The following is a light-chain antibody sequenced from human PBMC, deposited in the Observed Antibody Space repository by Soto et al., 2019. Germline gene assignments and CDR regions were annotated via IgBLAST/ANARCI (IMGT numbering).Light chain of an antibody. CDR1: QSISSS. Sequence: DIQMTQSPSSLSASVGDRVTITCRASQSISSSLNWYQQKSGKAPKLLIYGASNLQSVVPSGFSGSGSGTDFTLTISSLQPEDSATYSCPQTYNTPHTSGQGTKVDIK. CDR3: PQTYNTPHT. CDR2: GAS. V-gene: IGKV1-39*01. J-gene: IGKJ2*01.